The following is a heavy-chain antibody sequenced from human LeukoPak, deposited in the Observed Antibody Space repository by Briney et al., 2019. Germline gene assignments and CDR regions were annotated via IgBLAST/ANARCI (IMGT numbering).Heavy chain of an antibody. D-gene: IGHD4-23*01. CDR1: GFTFSTYW. V-gene: IGHV3-7*01. CDR3: AKDSLLTVVSPVAAS. CDR2: IKQDGSEK. J-gene: IGHJ5*02. Sequence: PGGSLRLSCAASGFTFSTYWMSWLRQAPGHGLKGVANIKQDGSEKYYVDSVKGRFAISRDNAKNSLFLQMNTLRVEDTAVYYCAKDSLLTVVSPVAASWGQGTLVTVSS.